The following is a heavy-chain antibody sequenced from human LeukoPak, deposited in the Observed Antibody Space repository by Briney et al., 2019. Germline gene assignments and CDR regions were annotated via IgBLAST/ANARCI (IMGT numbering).Heavy chain of an antibody. CDR2: IYDSGTT. J-gene: IGHJ4*02. CDR3: ARGGDRRGFDY. V-gene: IGHV4-31*03. CDR1: GGSISNGGYY. Sequence: SQTLSHTCTVSGGSISNGGYYWSWIRQHPGKGLEWIGYIYDSGTTYYNPALQSRVTISVDTSDNQFSLKLRSLTAADTAVYYCARGGDRRGFDYWGQGTLVTVSS. D-gene: IGHD1-14*01.